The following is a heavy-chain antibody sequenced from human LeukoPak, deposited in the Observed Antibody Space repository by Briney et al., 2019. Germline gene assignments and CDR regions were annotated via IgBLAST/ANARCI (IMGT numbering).Heavy chain of an antibody. Sequence: PGGSLRLSCATSGFTFSSYGMHWVRQAPGKGLEWVAVISYDGSNKYYADSVKGRFTISRGNSKNTLYLQMNSLRAEDTAVYYCAKEGGIKEVLFDYWGQGTLVTVSS. CDR1: GFTFSSYG. V-gene: IGHV3-30*18. CDR2: ISYDGSNK. CDR3: AKEGGIKEVLFDY. J-gene: IGHJ4*02. D-gene: IGHD3-16*01.